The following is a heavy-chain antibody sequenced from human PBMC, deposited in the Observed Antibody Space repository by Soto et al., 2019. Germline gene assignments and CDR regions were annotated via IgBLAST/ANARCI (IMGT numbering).Heavy chain of an antibody. CDR1: GGSISSGGYY. J-gene: IGHJ6*02. D-gene: IGHD2-15*01. V-gene: IGHV4-31*03. CDR3: ASAGGYCSGGTCSPPRVLYVMAF. Sequence: SETLSLTCTVSGGSISSGGYYWSWIRQHPGKGLEWIGYIYYSGSTYYNPSLKSRVTISVDTSKNQFSLKLSSVTAADTAVYYCASAGGYCSGGTCSPPRVLYVMAFWGHGTTAPV. CDR2: IYYSGST.